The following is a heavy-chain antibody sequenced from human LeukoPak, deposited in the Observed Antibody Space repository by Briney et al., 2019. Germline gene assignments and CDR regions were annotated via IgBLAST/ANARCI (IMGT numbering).Heavy chain of an antibody. CDR1: GFTFSSYA. D-gene: IGHD3-10*01. CDR2: ISNSGGST. V-gene: IGHV3-23*01. CDR3: AKDLSMVRGLIIDAFDI. J-gene: IGHJ3*02. Sequence: GESLKISCAASGFTFSSYAMSWVRLAPGKGLEWVSGISNSGGSTYYADSVKGRFTISRDNSKNTLYLQMNSLRAEDTAVYYCAKDLSMVRGLIIDAFDIWGQGTMVTVSS.